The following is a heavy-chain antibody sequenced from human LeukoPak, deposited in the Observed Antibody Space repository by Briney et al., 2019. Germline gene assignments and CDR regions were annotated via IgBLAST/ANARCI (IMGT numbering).Heavy chain of an antibody. J-gene: IGHJ6*02. D-gene: IGHD2-2*01. CDR2: ISYDGSNK. V-gene: IGHV3-30*04. Sequence: GRSLRLSCAASGFTFSSYAMHWVRQAPGKGLEWVAVISYDGSNKYYADSVKGRFTISRDNSKSTLYLQMNSLRAEDTAVYYCAREDIVVDGWPYGMDVWGQGTTVTVSS. CDR1: GFTFSSYA. CDR3: AREDIVVDGWPYGMDV.